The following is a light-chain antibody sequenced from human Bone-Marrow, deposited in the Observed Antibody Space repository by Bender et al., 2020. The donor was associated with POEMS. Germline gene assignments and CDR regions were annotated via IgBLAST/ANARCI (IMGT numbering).Light chain of an antibody. CDR3: SSYGGSDNFWV. V-gene: IGLV2-14*02. J-gene: IGLJ3*02. Sequence: QSALTQPASVSGSPGQSITISCTGSSSDVGTYNLVSWYQQHPGKAPKVMIYEGTKRPSGVPDRFSASKSGNTASLTVSGLQAEDEAHYYCSSYGGSDNFWVSGGGTKLTVL. CDR2: EGT. CDR1: SSDVGTYNL.